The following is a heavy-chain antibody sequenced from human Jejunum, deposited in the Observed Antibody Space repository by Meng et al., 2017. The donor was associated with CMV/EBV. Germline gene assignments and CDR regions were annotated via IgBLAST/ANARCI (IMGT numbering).Heavy chain of an antibody. V-gene: IGHV2-5*02. CDR1: LRTSGVG. Sequence: LRTSGVGVGWIRQPPGKALEWLAFIYWDDDKRYSPSLKSRLTITKDTSKNQVVLTMTNMDPVDTGTYYCAHRQPGYGASWNGGHLDYWGQGTLVTVSS. CDR3: AHRQPGYGASWNGGHLDY. D-gene: IGHD4/OR15-4a*01. J-gene: IGHJ4*02. CDR2: IYWDDDK.